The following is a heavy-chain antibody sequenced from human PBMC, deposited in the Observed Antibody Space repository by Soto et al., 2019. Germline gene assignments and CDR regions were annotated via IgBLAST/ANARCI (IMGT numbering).Heavy chain of an antibody. V-gene: IGHV3-23*01. CDR3: AKPPSIVGATSYFDY. D-gene: IGHD1-26*01. Sequence: GGSLRLSCAASGFTFSSYAMSWVRQAPGKGLEWVSAISGSGGSTYYADSVKGRFTISRDNSKNTLYLQMNSLRAEDTAVYYCAKPPSIVGATSYFDYWGQGTLVTSPQ. CDR1: GFTFSSYA. CDR2: ISGSGGST. J-gene: IGHJ4*02.